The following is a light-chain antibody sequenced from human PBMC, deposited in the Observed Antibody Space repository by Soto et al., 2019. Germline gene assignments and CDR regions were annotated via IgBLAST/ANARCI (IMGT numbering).Light chain of an antibody. Sequence: EIVLTQSPGTLALSPGERATLSCRASQSVSRNYLAWHQQKPGQAPRHLIYGASSRATGIPDRFSGSGSGTDFTLTISRLEPEDFGVYFCQQYATSPLTFGGGTKVDIK. V-gene: IGKV3-20*01. CDR3: QQYATSPLT. CDR1: QSVSRNY. J-gene: IGKJ4*01. CDR2: GAS.